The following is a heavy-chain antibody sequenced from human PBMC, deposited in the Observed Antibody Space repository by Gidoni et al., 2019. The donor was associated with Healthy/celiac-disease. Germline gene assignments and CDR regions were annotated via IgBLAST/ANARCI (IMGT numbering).Heavy chain of an antibody. CDR3: ARAQTAGVLTPGFDY. D-gene: IGHD1-1*01. V-gene: IGHV3-30*01. J-gene: IGHJ4*02. Sequence: FTISRDNSKNTLYLQMNSLRAEDTAVYYCARAQTAGVLTPGFDYWGQGTLVTVSS.